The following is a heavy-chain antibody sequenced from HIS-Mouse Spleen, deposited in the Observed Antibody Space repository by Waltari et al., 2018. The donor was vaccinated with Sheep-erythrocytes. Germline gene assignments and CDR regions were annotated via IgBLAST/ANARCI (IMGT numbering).Heavy chain of an antibody. CDR2: INPNRGGT. CDR3: ARSGAFDI. Sequence: GQGLEWMGWINPNRGGTNYAQKFQGRVTMTRDTSISTAYMELSRLRSDDTAVYYCARSGAFDIWGQGTMVTVSS. V-gene: IGHV1-2*02. J-gene: IGHJ3*02.